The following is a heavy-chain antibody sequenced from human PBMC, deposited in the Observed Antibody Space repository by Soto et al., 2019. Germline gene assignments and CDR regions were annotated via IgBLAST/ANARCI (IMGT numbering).Heavy chain of an antibody. CDR1: GFTFSSYG. V-gene: IGHV3-30*03. CDR3: ARANPGFIAVADYFDY. CDR2: ISYDGGKK. Sequence: PGGSLRLSCAASGFTFSSYGMHWVRQAPGKGLEWVAVISYDGGKKYYADSVKGRFTISRDNSKNTLYLQMNSLRAEDTAVYYCARANPGFIAVADYFDYWGQGTLVTVSS. J-gene: IGHJ4*02. D-gene: IGHD6-19*01.